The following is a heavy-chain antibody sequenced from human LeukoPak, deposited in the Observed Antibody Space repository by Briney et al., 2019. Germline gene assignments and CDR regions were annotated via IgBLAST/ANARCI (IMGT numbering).Heavy chain of an antibody. Sequence: ASVRVSCKASGYTLTSYGISWVRQAPGQGLEWMGWISAYNGGTNYAQKFQGWVTMTRDTSISTAYMELSRLRSDDTAVYYCARDDSSKGFDPWGQGTLVTVSS. CDR3: ARDDSSKGFDP. D-gene: IGHD6-13*01. CDR2: ISAYNGGT. CDR1: GYTLTSYG. V-gene: IGHV1-18*01. J-gene: IGHJ5*02.